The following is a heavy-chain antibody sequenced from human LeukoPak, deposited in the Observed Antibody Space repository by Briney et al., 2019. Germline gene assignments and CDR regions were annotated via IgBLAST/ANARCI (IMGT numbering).Heavy chain of an antibody. CDR3: AREVRASGYDRIDY. Sequence: PGGSPRLSCAASGFTFSDYYMSWIRQAPGKGLEWVSYISSSSSYTNYADSVKGRFTISRDNAKNSLYLQMNSLRAEDSAVYYCAREVRASGYDRIDYWGQGTLVTVSS. D-gene: IGHD5-12*01. CDR1: GFTFSDYY. J-gene: IGHJ4*02. CDR2: ISSSSSYT. V-gene: IGHV3-11*06.